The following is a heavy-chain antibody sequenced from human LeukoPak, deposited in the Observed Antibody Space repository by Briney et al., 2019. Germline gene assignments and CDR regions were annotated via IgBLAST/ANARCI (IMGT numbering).Heavy chain of an antibody. V-gene: IGHV3-21*06. J-gene: IGHJ4*02. CDR1: GFTFNTYS. CDR3: VRDFRFLEDY. CDR2: IDSSGGYM. D-gene: IGHD3-3*01. Sequence: SGGSLRLSCEASGFTFNTYSMNWARQAPGKGLEWVSSIDSSGGYMFYADSVKGRFIISRDNAKDSLYLQMNSLRVEDTAVYYCVRDFRFLEDYWGQGTLVTVSS.